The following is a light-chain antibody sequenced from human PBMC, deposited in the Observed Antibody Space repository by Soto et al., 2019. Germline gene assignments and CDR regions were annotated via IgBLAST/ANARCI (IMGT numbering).Light chain of an antibody. CDR2: GAS. V-gene: IGKV3-15*01. CDR3: QQSYSSLTWT. CDR1: QSVSSN. J-gene: IGKJ1*01. Sequence: EVVMKQSPATLSVSKGARATLSCRASQSVSSNLAWYQQKPGQAPRLLIYGASTRATGIPARFSGIVSGTDFTLTIRSLQPEDFANYYCQQSYSSLTWTFGQGTKVDIK.